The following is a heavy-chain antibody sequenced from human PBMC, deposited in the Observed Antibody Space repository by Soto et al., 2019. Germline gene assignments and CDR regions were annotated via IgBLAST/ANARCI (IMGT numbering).Heavy chain of an antibody. CDR2: ISYDGSNK. CDR3: AKDQYYDILTGPDY. J-gene: IGHJ4*02. Sequence: VQLVESGGGVVQPGRSLRLSCAASGFTFSSYGMNWVRQAPGKGLEWVAVISYDGSNKYYADSVKDRFTISRDNSKNTLYLQMNSLRAEDTAVYYCAKDQYYDILTGPDYWGQGTLVTVSS. D-gene: IGHD3-9*01. CDR1: GFTFSSYG. V-gene: IGHV3-30*18.